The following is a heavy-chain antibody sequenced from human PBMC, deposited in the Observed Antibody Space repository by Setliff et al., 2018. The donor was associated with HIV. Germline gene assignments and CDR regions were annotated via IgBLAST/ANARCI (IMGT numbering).Heavy chain of an antibody. CDR3: ARDLAY. V-gene: IGHV3-21*04. CDR1: GFTFHDYA. Sequence: GGSLRLSCAASGFTFHDYAMHWVRQAPGKGLEWVSSISSSGSYIYYADSVKGRFTSSRDNAQNSLYLQMSSLKVEDTAVYYCARDLAYWGQGTLVTVSS. J-gene: IGHJ4*02. CDR2: ISSSGSYI.